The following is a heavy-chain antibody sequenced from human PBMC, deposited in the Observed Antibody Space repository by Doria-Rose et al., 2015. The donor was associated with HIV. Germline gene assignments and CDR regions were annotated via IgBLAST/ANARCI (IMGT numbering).Heavy chain of an antibody. V-gene: IGHV2-26*01. J-gene: IGHJ4*02. D-gene: IGHD6-13*01. CDR3: ARIKSSRWYHKYYFDF. CDR2: ILSDDER. Sequence: QITLKESGPVLVKPTETLTLTCTVSGVSLSSPGMGVSWIRQPPGKALEWLATILSDDERSYKASLKIRLTISRGASKSQVVLTMTDMDPVDTATYYCARIKSSRWYHKYYFDFWGQGTLVIVSA. CDR1: GVSLSSPGMG.